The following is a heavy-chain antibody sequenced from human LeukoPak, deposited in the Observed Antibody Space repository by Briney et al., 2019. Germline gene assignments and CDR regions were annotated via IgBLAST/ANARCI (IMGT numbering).Heavy chain of an antibody. D-gene: IGHD6-13*01. V-gene: IGHV3-23*01. Sequence: GGSLRLSCAVSGFTFSSYAMSWVRQAPGKGLEWVSVISGSGDSTYYSDSVKGRFTISRDNAKNSLYLQMNSLRAEDTAVYYCARGYSSSWHHYYYYMDVWGKGTTVTVSS. CDR2: ISGSGDST. CDR3: ARGYSSSWHHYYYYMDV. J-gene: IGHJ6*03. CDR1: GFTFSSYA.